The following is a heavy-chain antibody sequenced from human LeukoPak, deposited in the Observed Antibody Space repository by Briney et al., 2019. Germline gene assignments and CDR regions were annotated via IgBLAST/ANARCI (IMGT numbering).Heavy chain of an antibody. J-gene: IGHJ4*02. CDR1: GVSISTTGYY. CDR3: ATNAEYTFGPGDFDI. V-gene: IGHV4-31*03. Sequence: SQTLSLTCNISGVSISTTGYYWNWIRHQPGKGLEWIGYIYHSGTVDYNPSLKSRVTISLDTSKNQFSLTLNSVTAADTAVYYCATNAEYTFGPGDFDIWGQGTLVAVSS. CDR2: IYHSGTV. D-gene: IGHD6-6*01.